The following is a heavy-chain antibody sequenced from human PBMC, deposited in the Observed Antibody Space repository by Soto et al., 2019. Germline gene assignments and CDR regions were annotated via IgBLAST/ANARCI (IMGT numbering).Heavy chain of an antibody. CDR1: GGSFNNYC. J-gene: IGHJ5*02. D-gene: IGHD3-10*01. CDR3: AKGAYGQYGAYNWFDP. Sequence: QVRLQQWGAGPVRPAETLSLTCAVYGGSFNNYCWSWIRQPPGKGLEWMGEVCTGGRTNYSPTLKREVRIAVEGSKNQFSLRLTSVTVADTAVYYCAKGAYGQYGAYNWFDPWGPGTLVIVAS. CDR2: VCTGGRT. V-gene: IGHV4-34*02.